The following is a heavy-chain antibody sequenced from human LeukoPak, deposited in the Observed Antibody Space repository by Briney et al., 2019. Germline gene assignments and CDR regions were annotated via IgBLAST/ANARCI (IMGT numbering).Heavy chain of an antibody. CDR3: ARSVYSSGWYKIGPGFFYDY. Sequence: GGSLRLSCAASGFTFDDYATHWVRQAPGKGLEWVSGITWNSDRKGYADSVKGRFTISRDNAKNSLYLQMNSLRAEDTALYYCARSVYSSGWYKIGPGFFYDYWGQGTLVTVSS. D-gene: IGHD6-19*01. CDR2: ITWNSDRK. CDR1: GFTFDDYA. J-gene: IGHJ4*02. V-gene: IGHV3-9*01.